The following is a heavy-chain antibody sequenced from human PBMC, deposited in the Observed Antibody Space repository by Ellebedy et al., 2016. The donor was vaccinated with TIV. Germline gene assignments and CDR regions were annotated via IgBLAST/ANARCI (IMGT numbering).Heavy chain of an antibody. CDR1: GYTLTELS. Sequence: ASVKVSCKVSGYTLTELSMHWVRQAPGKGLEWMGGFDPEDGETIYAQKFQGRVTMTEDTSTNTAYMELRSLRSDETAVYYCARANQQGVVVVGPAPNFDFWGQGTLVTVSS. J-gene: IGHJ4*02. V-gene: IGHV1-24*01. D-gene: IGHD2-15*01. CDR3: ARANQQGVVVVGPAPNFDF. CDR2: FDPEDGET.